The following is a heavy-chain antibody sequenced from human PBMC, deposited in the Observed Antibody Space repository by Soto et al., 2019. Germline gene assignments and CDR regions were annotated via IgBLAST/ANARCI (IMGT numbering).Heavy chain of an antibody. CDR1: GFTFSSYA. J-gene: IGHJ6*02. V-gene: IGHV3-23*01. Sequence: GGSLRLSCAASGFTFSSYAMSWVRQAPGKGLEWVSAISGSGGSTYYADSVKGRVTISRDNSKNTLYLQMNSLRAEDTAVYYCAKNHGGSYEGYYYYYGMDVWGQGTTVTVSS. D-gene: IGHD1-26*01. CDR2: ISGSGGST. CDR3: AKNHGGSYEGYYYYYGMDV.